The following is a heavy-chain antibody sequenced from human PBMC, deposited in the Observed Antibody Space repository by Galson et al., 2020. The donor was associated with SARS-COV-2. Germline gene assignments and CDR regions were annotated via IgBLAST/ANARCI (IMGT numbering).Heavy chain of an antibody. CDR3: ARDGPSSRGWAFDY. Sequence: GGSLRLSCEASGFTFSDHAMHWVRQAPGKGLEWVAQIFFDGSEKYYGDSVRGRFTISRDSSKNTVYLQMNNLRVDDTAVYYCARDGPSSRGWAFDYWGQGTLLTVSS. J-gene: IGHJ4*02. CDR2: IFFDGSEK. D-gene: IGHD6-19*01. CDR1: GFTFSDHA. V-gene: IGHV3-33*01.